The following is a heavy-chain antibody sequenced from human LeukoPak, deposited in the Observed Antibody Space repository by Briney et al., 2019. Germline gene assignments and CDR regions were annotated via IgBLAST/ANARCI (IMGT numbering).Heavy chain of an antibody. D-gene: IGHD3-16*01. V-gene: IGHV3-7*01. CDR3: ASLTPGIRGFMGYYFDY. CDR2: IKQDGSEK. CDR1: GFTFSSYW. J-gene: IGHJ4*02. Sequence: PGGSLRLSCAASGFTFSSYWMSWVRQAPGKGLEWVANIKQDGSEKYYVDSVKGRFTISRDNAKNSLYLQMNSLRAEDTAVYYCASLTPGIRGFMGYYFDYWGQGTLVTVSS.